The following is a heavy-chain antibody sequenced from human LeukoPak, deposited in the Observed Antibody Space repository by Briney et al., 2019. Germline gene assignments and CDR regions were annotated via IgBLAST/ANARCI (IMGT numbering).Heavy chain of an antibody. J-gene: IGHJ5*02. CDR2: ISSSSSTI. Sequence: GGSLRLSCAASRFTFSSYSMNWVRQAPGKGLEWVSYISSSSSTIYYADSVKGRFTISRDNAKNSLYLQMNSLRAEDTAVYYCARDQGYYGSGSTDSWGQGTLVTVSS. CDR3: ARDQGYYGSGSTDS. CDR1: RFTFSSYS. D-gene: IGHD3-10*01. V-gene: IGHV3-48*01.